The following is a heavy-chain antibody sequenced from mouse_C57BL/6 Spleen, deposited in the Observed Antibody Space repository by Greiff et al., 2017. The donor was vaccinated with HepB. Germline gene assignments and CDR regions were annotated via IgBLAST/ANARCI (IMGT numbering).Heavy chain of an antibody. Sequence: QVQLQQSGAELVRPGTSVKVSCKASGYAFTNYLIEWVKQRPGQGLEWIGVINPGSGGTNYNEKFKGKATLTADKSSSTAYMQLSSLTSEDSAVYFCARTYYSSLMDYWGQGTSVTVSS. D-gene: IGHD2-12*01. CDR3: ARTYYSSLMDY. V-gene: IGHV1-54*01. CDR1: GYAFTNYL. CDR2: INPGSGGT. J-gene: IGHJ4*01.